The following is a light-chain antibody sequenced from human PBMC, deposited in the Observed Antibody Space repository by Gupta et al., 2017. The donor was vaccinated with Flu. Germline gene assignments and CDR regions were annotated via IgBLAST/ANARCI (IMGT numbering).Light chain of an antibody. Sequence: TLSVSPGERATLACRASQGVSRNLAWYQQKPGQAPRLLIYGASTRATGIPARFSGSGSGTVFTLTISSLQSEDFAVYYCQQYNNWPPAWTFGPGTKVDIK. V-gene: IGKV3-15*01. CDR1: QGVSRN. CDR2: GAS. CDR3: QQYNNWPPAWT. J-gene: IGKJ3*01.